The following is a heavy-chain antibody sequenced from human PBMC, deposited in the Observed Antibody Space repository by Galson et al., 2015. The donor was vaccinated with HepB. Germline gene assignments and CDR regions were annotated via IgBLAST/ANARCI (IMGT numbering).Heavy chain of an antibody. D-gene: IGHD3-16*02. Sequence: SCAASGYTFTSYAMHWVRQAPGQRLEWMGWINAGNGNTKYSQKFQGRVTITRDTSASTAYMELSSLRSEDTAVYYCARGLTELSTYYYGMDVWGQGTTVTVSS. CDR1: GYTFTSYA. CDR2: INAGNGNT. CDR3: ARGLTELSTYYYGMDV. J-gene: IGHJ6*02. V-gene: IGHV1-3*01.